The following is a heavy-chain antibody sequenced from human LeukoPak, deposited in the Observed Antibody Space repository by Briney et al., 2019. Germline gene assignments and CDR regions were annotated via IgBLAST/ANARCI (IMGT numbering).Heavy chain of an antibody. D-gene: IGHD3-22*01. CDR3: AGNPYYYDRRGNWFDP. J-gene: IGHJ5*02. CDR2: TNHSGST. V-gene: IGHV4-34*01. Sequence: SETLSLTCAVYGGSFSGYYWSWIRQPPGEGLEWIGETNHSGSTNYNPSLKSRVTISVDTSKNQFSLKLSSVTAADTAVYYCAGNPYYYDRRGNWFDPWGQGTLVTVSS. CDR1: GGSFSGYY.